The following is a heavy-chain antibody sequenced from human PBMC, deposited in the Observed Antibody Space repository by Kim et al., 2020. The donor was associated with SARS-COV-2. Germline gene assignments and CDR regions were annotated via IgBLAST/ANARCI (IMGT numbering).Heavy chain of an antibody. V-gene: IGHV5-51*01. CDR2: IYPGDSDT. CDR3: ARLRGRGQLVVDAFDI. J-gene: IGHJ3*02. D-gene: IGHD2-8*02. Sequence: GESLKISCKGSGYSFTSYWIGWVRQMPGKGLEWMGIIYPGDSDTRYSPSFQGQVTISADKSISTAYLQWSSLKASDTAMYYCARLRGRGQLVVDAFDIWGQGTMVTVSS. CDR1: GYSFTSYW.